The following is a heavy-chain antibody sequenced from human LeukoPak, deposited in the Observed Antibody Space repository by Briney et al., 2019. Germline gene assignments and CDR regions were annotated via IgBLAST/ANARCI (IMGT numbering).Heavy chain of an antibody. CDR3: ARGGSYSNY. CDR1: GHSFTSYR. CDR2: IYPGDSAT. V-gene: IGHV5-51*03. J-gene: IGHJ4*01. Sequence: MPGQSLTLSCTGSGHSFTSYRIGWVRQLPGKGLEWVVIIYPGDSATNYPPSFQGQFNITADKSTSTTYLQWSRRKASDTAMYYCARGGSYSNYSRQGTPATVYS.